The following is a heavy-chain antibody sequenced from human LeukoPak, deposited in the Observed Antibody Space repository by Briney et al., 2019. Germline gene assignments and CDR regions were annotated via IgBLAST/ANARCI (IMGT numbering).Heavy chain of an antibody. CDR1: GGSISSYY. Sequence: SETLSLTCTVSGGSISSYYWSWIRQPAGKGLEWIGRIYTSGSTNYNPSLKSRVTMSVDTSKNQFSLKLSSVTAADTAVYYCASGPLIDYYYYMDVWGKGTTVTVSS. V-gene: IGHV4-4*07. CDR3: ASGPLIDYYYYMDV. J-gene: IGHJ6*03. CDR2: IYTSGST.